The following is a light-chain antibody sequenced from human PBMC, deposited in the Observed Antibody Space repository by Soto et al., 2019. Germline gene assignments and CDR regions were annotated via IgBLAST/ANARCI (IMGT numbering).Light chain of an antibody. Sequence: SYELTQPPSVSVSPGQTARITCSGDALPKQYAYWYQQKPGQAPVLVIYKDSERPSGIPEQFSGSSSGTTVTLTVRGVQADDESDYYCKSADSSRAYPVVFGGGTQLTVL. CDR2: KDS. CDR3: KSADSSRAYPVV. V-gene: IGLV3-25*03. CDR1: ALPKQY. J-gene: IGLJ2*01.